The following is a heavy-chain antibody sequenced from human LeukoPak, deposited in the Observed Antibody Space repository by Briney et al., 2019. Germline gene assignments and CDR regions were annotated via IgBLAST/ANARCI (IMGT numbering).Heavy chain of an antibody. CDR3: ARERGNIYSGNYYRLPDL. D-gene: IGHD1-26*01. CDR2: INPSDDTT. Sequence: ASVKVSCKTSGYTFTSYYLHRVRQAPGQGLEWMGIINPSDDTTNYAQKFQGRVTMTSDMSTSTAYMELSSLRSEDTAVYFCARERGNIYSGNYYRLPDLWGQGALVTVSS. V-gene: IGHV1-46*01. J-gene: IGHJ4*02. CDR1: GYTFTSYY.